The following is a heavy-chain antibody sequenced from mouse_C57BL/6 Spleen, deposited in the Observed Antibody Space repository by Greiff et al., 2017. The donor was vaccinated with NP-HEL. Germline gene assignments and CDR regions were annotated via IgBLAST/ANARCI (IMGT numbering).Heavy chain of an antibody. CDR1: GYSITSGYY. V-gene: IGHV3-6*01. CDR2: ISYDGSN. D-gene: IGHD3-3*01. CDR3: ARDREEYYYAMDY. J-gene: IGHJ4*01. Sequence: EVKLQESGPGLVKPSQSLSLTCSVTGYSITSGYYWNWIRQFPGNKLEWMGYISYDGSNNYNPSLKNRISITRDTSKNQFFLKLNSVTTEDTATYYCARDREEYYYAMDYWGQGTSVTVSS.